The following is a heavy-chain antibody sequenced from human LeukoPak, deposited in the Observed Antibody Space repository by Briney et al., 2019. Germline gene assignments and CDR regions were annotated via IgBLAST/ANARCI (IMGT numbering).Heavy chain of an antibody. CDR2: VGRSGVDT. J-gene: IGHJ4*02. V-gene: IGHV3-23*01. CDR3: VKHSGGVYGNSDS. Sequence: GGSLRLSCVASGFTFSSYAVSWFRQAPGKGPEWVSTVGRSGVDTYYADSVRGRFTISKDSSKNTLQMNSLSAEDTAIYYCVKHSGGVYGNSDSWGQGILVTVSS. CDR1: GFTFSSYA. D-gene: IGHD1-1*01.